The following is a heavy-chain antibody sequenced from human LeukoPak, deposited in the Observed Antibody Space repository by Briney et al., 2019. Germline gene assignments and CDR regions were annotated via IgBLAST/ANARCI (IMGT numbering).Heavy chain of an antibody. CDR1: GGSISSYY. J-gene: IGHJ4*02. CDR2: IYYSGST. Sequence: SETLSLTCTVSGGSISSYYWSWIRQPPGKGLEWIGYIYYSGSTNYNPSLKSRVTISVDTSKNQFSLKLSSVTAADTAVYYCARAGGAGWYFDYWGQGTLVTVSS. V-gene: IGHV4-59*01. D-gene: IGHD6-19*01. CDR3: ARAGGAGWYFDY.